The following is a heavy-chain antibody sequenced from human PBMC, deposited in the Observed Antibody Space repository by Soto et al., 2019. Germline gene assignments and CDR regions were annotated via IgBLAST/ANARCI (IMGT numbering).Heavy chain of an antibody. Sequence: QGKLVQSGPEVKKPGASVKVSCTASGYSFSGYDITWVRHAPGQGLEWLGWVSTSIRSTMSAEKLQGRLTMTTDTSTTTVYMERRGLTSDDTAVYYCARDSGAALYGEDALDIWGQGTMVSVSS. CDR2: VSTSIRST. CDR3: ARDSGAALYGEDALDI. D-gene: IGHD3-10*01. V-gene: IGHV1-18*04. CDR1: GYSFSGYD. J-gene: IGHJ3*02.